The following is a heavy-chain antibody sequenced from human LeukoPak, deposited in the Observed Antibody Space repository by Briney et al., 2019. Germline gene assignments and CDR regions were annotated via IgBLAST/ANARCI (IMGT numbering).Heavy chain of an antibody. CDR2: IYGGGST. CDR1: GFTVSSNY. J-gene: IGHJ4*02. Sequence: TGGSLRLSCAASGFTVSSNYMTWVRQAPGKGLEWVSLIYGGGSTHYADSVKGRFTISRDNSKNTLYLQMNSLRAEDTAVYYCAKPTRGYCSSTSCPMGGNYFDYWGQGTLVTVSS. D-gene: IGHD2-2*01. CDR3: AKPTRGYCSSTSCPMGGNYFDY. V-gene: IGHV3-66*04.